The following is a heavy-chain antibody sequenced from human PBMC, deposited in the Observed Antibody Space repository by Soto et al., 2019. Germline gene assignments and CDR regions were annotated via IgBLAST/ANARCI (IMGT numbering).Heavy chain of an antibody. D-gene: IGHD1-26*01. CDR3: ARVLSGSCVDY. CDR2: VYYSGST. Sequence: LSETLSLTCTVSGGSISSSSYYWGWIRQSPGKGLEWIGSVYYSGSTYYNPSLKSRGTISVDTSKNQVSLQLTSVTAADTAVYYCARVLSGSCVDYWGRGTLVTVSS. J-gene: IGHJ4*02. CDR1: GGSISSSSYY. V-gene: IGHV4-39*01.